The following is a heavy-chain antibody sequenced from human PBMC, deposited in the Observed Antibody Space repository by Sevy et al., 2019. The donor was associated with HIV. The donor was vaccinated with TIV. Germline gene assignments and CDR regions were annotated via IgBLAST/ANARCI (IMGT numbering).Heavy chain of an antibody. CDR3: ARDALWFGQGAFDY. CDR1: GDSISSYY. V-gene: IGHV4-4*07. CDR2: MYTSGST. Sequence: SETLSLTCTVSGDSISSYYWSWIRQPAGKGLEWIGRMYTSGSTKYNPSLKSRVTMSVDTSKNQFSLKLSSVTAADTAVYYCARDALWFGQGAFDYSGQGTLVTVSS. J-gene: IGHJ4*02. D-gene: IGHD3-10*01.